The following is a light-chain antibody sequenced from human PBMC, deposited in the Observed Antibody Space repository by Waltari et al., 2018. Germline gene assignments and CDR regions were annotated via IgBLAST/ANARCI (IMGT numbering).Light chain of an antibody. J-gene: IGKJ2*01. Sequence: DIVMTQSPDSLAVSRGERATISCKSSQSVLYSSTNKNYLAWYQQKPGQPPKLLIYWASTRESWVPDRFSGSGSGTDFTLTVSSLQAEDVAVYYCQQYYTTPYTFGQGTKLEIK. CDR1: QSVLYSSTNKNY. V-gene: IGKV4-1*01. CDR2: WAS. CDR3: QQYYTTPYT.